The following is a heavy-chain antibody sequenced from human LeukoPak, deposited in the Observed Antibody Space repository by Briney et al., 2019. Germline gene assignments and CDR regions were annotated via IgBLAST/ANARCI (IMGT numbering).Heavy chain of an antibody. CDR1: GYTFTSYG. CDR3: ARDPGDYWARGAYFDY. CDR2: ISAYNGNT. Sequence: ASVKVSCKASGYTFTSYGISWVRQAPGQGLEWMGWISAYNGNTNYAQKLQGRVTMTTDTSTSTAYMELRSLSSDDTAVYYCARDPGDYWARGAYFDYWGQGTLVTVSS. J-gene: IGHJ4*02. V-gene: IGHV1-18*01. D-gene: IGHD4-17*01.